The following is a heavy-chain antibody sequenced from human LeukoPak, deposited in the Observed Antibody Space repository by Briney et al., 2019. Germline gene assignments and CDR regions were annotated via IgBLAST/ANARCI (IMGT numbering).Heavy chain of an antibody. D-gene: IGHD3-10*01. J-gene: IGHJ4*02. CDR3: ARDAKYYYGSRTYFFFEY. Sequence: PSETLSLTCAVSGGSINNYYWSWIRQPPGKGLEWIGYIYDSGSTNYNPSLKSRVTMSIDTSKNQFSLKLSSVTAADTAIYYCARDAKYYYGSRTYFFFEYWGQGTLLTVSS. V-gene: IGHV4-59*12. CDR1: GGSINNYY. CDR2: IYDSGST.